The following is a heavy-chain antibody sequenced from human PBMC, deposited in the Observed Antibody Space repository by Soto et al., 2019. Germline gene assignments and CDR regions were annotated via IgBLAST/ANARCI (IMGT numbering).Heavy chain of an antibody. CDR3: ADGGGDSSGYYSGWFDP. CDR2: IIPIFGTA. Sequence: GASVKVSCKASGGTFSSYAISWVRQAPGQGLEWMGGIIPIFGTANYAQKFQGRVTITADESTSTAYMELSSLRSEDTAVYYCADGGGDSSGYYSGWFDPWGQGTLVTVSS. CDR1: GGTFSSYA. V-gene: IGHV1-69*13. J-gene: IGHJ5*02. D-gene: IGHD3-22*01.